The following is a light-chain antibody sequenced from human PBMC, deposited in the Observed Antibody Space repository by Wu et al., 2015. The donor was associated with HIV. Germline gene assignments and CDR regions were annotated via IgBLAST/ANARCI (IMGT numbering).Light chain of an antibody. Sequence: EIVMTQFPATLSVSPGERATPSCRASQNISSSLVWYQQRLGQGPRLLIYGASTRATDIPARFSGSGSGTEFTLTINNMQSEDFAVYYCQHYYTWHTWQTFGQGTKVEIK. CDR1: QNISSS. CDR2: GAS. J-gene: IGKJ1*01. V-gene: IGKV3-15*01. CDR3: QHYYTWHTWQT.